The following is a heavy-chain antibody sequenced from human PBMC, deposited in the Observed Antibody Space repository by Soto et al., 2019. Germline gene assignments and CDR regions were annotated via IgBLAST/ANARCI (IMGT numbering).Heavy chain of an antibody. D-gene: IGHD3-16*01. Sequence: ALLNVYRKTSGYGYSVYYGDCGLNTTGQGLEWMGFINPSSGSTSYAQKFQGRVTMTRDTSTSTVYMEVSSLRSEDTAVYYCAREMYTTRGSPFDYWAQRTRLTLSS. CDR3: AREMYTTRGSPFDY. CDR2: INPSSGST. J-gene: IGHJ4*02. V-gene: IGHV1-46*01. CDR1: GYGYSVYY.